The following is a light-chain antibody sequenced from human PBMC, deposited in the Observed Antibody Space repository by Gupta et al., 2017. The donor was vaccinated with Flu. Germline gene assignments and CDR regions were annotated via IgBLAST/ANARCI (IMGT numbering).Light chain of an antibody. CDR3: QQNENNPPWT. CDR1: QSVLYSFNNKYY. Sequence: DIVMTQSPESLAVSLGERATINCKSSQSVLYSFNNKYYLAWYQQKLGQPPKLLIYWASTREAGVSDRFSGSGFGKDXPLTISXRQEEDVAVYYSQQNENNPPWTFGXGTKVEIK. CDR2: WAS. J-gene: IGKJ1*01. V-gene: IGKV4-1*01.